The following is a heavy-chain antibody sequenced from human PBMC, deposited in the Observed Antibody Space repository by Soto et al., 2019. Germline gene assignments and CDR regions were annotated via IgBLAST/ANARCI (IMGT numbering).Heavy chain of an antibody. CDR3: ERSLAVAALNWFDP. D-gene: IGHD6-19*01. Sequence: ASAKVSCTASCYTFTSYGISWVRQAPGQGLEWMGWINPNSGGTNYAQKFQGRVTMTRDTSISTAYMELSRLRSDDTAVYYCERSLAVAALNWFDPWGQGTLVTVSS. J-gene: IGHJ5*02. CDR2: INPNSGGT. V-gene: IGHV1-2*02. CDR1: CYTFTSYG.